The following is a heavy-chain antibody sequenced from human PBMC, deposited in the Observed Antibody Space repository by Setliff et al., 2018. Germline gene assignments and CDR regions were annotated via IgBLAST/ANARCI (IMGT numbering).Heavy chain of an antibody. CDR3: ARSSSGSPHYYYAMDV. CDR1: GDSISTSSYY. Sequence: PSETLSLTCSASGDSISTSSYYWGWIRQPPGKGLEWIGSIYYRGSTYHNPSLKSRVTVSVVTSKNQFSLKLSSVTAADTAVYYCARSSSGSPHYYYAMDVWGQGTTVTVSS. J-gene: IGHJ6*02. D-gene: IGHD3-10*01. CDR2: IYYRGST. V-gene: IGHV4-39*07.